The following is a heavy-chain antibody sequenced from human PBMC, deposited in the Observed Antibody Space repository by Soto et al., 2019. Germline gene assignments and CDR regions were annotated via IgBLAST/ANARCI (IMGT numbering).Heavy chain of an antibody. CDR1: GYTFTSYG. D-gene: IGHD3-3*01. V-gene: IGHV1-18*01. CDR2: ISPYNGNT. J-gene: IGHJ4*02. Sequence: QVQLVQSGAEVKKPGASVKVSCKASGYTFTSYGISWVRQAPGQGLEWMGWISPYNGNTNYAQKLQGRVTMTTDTTTNISYMELRSLRSEDTAVYYCARDPPDFWSGYLYFVYWGQVTLVTVSS. CDR3: ARDPPDFWSGYLYFVY.